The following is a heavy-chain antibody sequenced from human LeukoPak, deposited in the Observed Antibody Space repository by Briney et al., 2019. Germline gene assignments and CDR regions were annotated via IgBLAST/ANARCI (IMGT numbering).Heavy chain of an antibody. CDR1: GYTFTAYY. V-gene: IGHV1-2*02. J-gene: IGHJ6*03. D-gene: IGHD2-2*01. Sequence: GASLKVSCKASGYTFTAYYIHWVRQAPGQGLEWMGWINPNSGGTNYAQMFQGRVTLTRDTSLSTAYMELSSLRSEDTAVYYCARGLGYCSSTSCYYYYMDVWGKGTTVTISS. CDR2: INPNSGGT. CDR3: ARGLGYCSSTSCYYYYMDV.